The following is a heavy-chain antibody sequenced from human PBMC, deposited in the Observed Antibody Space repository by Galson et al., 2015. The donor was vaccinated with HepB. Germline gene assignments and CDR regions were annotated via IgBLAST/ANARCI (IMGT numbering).Heavy chain of an antibody. CDR2: IYHDGSNK. CDR3: ARSTYNYASSGHSPGNWLGP. D-gene: IGHD3-22*01. Sequence: SLRLSCAASGFTFSDYAMHWVRQAPGKGLEWVAIIYHDGSNKYYGDSVKGRFTISRDNSKNTVYLQLNSLRAENTAVYYCARSTYNYASSGHSPGNWLGPWGQGTLVNVSS. J-gene: IGHJ5*02. V-gene: IGHV3-33*01. CDR1: GFTFSDYA.